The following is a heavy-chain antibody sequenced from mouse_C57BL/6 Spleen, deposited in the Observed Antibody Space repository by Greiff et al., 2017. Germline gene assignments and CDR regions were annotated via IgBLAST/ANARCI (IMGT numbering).Heavy chain of an antibody. CDR1: GFNIKDDY. CDR2: IDPENGDT. D-gene: IGHD2-2*01. CDR3: TKWLPNYYAMDY. V-gene: IGHV14-4*01. Sequence: EVQVVESGAELVRPGASVKLSCTASGFNIKDDYMHWVKQRPEQGLEWIGWIDPENGDTEYASKFQGKATITADTSSNTAYLQLSSLTSEDTAVYYCTKWLPNYYAMDYWGQGTSVTVSS. J-gene: IGHJ4*01.